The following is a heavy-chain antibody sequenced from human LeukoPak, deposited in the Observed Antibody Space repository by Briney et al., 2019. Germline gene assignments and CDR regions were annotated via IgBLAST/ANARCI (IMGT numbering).Heavy chain of an antibody. CDR1: GGSISSYY. CDR3: ASHAYYYYGMDV. V-gene: IGHV4-59*01. CDR2: IYYSGST. J-gene: IGHJ6*02. Sequence: SETLSLTCTVSGGSISSYYWSWIRQPPGKGLEWIGNIYYSGSTNYNPSPKSRVTISVDTSKNQCSLNLTSVTAADTAVYYWASHAYYYYGMDVWGQGTTVTVSS.